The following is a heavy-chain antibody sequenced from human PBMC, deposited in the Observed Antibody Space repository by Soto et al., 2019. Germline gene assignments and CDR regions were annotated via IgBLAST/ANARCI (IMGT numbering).Heavy chain of an antibody. CDR1: GFTFSSYD. Sequence: GGSLRLSCAASGFTFSSYDMHWVRQATGEGLEWVSVIGTAGDTYYPGSVKGRFTISRENAKNSFYLQMNSLRAEDTAVYYCARAAGYSYGSYYYYYGMDVWGQGTTVTVSS. J-gene: IGHJ6*02. CDR2: IGTAGDT. D-gene: IGHD5-18*01. CDR3: ARAAGYSYGSYYYYYGMDV. V-gene: IGHV3-13*01.